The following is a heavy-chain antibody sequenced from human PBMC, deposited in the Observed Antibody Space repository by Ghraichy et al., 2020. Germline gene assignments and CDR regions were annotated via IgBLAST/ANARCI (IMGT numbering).Heavy chain of an antibody. V-gene: IGHV3-7*03. J-gene: IGHJ4*02. CDR2: IKQDGSEK. CDR3: ARGLLYQRGYSSSWYRVYYFDY. Sequence: GGSLRLSCAASGFTFSSYWMSWVRQAPGKGLEWVANIKQDGSEKYYVDSVKGRFTISRDNAKNSLYLQMNSLRAEDTAVYYCARGLLYQRGYSSSWYRVYYFDYWGQGTLVTVSS. CDR1: GFTFSSYW. D-gene: IGHD6-13*01.